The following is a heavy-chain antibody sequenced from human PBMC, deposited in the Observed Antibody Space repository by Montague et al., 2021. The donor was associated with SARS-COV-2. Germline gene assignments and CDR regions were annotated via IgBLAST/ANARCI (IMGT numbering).Heavy chain of an antibody. Sequence: SETLSLTCNVSGGSISSYYWSWIRQPPGKGLEGIGYIYFSGSTDYNTALKSRVTTLVDTSKNKFYPRLRNLTAAATAVYYCARHGRFSVIVNTPREAFDIWGPGTMVTVSS. CDR2: IYFSGST. CDR3: ARHGRFSVIVNTPREAFDI. V-gene: IGHV4-59*08. J-gene: IGHJ3*02. D-gene: IGHD3-22*01. CDR1: GGSISSYY.